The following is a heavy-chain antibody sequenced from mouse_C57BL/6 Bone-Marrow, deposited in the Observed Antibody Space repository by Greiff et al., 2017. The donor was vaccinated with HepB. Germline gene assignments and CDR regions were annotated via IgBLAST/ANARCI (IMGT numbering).Heavy chain of an antibody. CDR3: TTLGAYAMDY. CDR1: GFNIKDDY. CDR2: IDPENGDT. Sequence: VQLQQSGAELVRPGASVKLSCTASGFNIKDDYMHWVKQRPEQGLEWIGWIDPENGDTEYASKLQGKATITADTSSNTAYLQLSSLTSEDTAVYYCTTLGAYAMDYWGQGTSVTVSS. J-gene: IGHJ4*01. V-gene: IGHV14-4*01.